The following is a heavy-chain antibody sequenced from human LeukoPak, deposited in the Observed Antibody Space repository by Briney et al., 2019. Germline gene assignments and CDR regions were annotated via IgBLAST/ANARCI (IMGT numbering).Heavy chain of an antibody. CDR1: GGTFSSYA. CDR2: IIPIFGTA. Sequence: SVKVSCKASGGTFSSYAISWVRQAPGQGLEWMGGIIPIFGTANYAQKFQGRVTITADKSTSTAYMELSSLRSEDTAVYYCAATYMVRGVMVYFDYWGQGTLVTVSS. CDR3: AATYMVRGVMVYFDY. V-gene: IGHV1-69*06. D-gene: IGHD3-10*01. J-gene: IGHJ4*02.